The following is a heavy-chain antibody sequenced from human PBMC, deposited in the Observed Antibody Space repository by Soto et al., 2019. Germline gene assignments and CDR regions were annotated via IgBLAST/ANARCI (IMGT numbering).Heavy chain of an antibody. CDR3: AHSPLRLADYYYGMDV. J-gene: IGHJ6*02. CDR2: IYWDDDK. D-gene: IGHD3-3*01. V-gene: IGHV2-5*02. Sequence: QITLKESGPPLVKPTQTLTLTCTFSGFSLSTSGVGVGWIRQPPGKALEWLALIYWDDDKRYSPSLKSRLTITKDTSKNQVVLTMTNMDPVDTATYYCAHSPLRLADYYYGMDVWGQGTTVTVSS. CDR1: GFSLSTSGVG.